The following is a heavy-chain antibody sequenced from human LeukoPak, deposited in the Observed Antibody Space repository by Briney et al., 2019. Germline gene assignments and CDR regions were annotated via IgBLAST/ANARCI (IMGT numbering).Heavy chain of an antibody. CDR2: TYYSGST. J-gene: IGHJ5*02. Sequence: SETLSLTCTVSGGSISSYYWNWIRQPPGKGLEWIGYTYYSGSTNYNPSLKSRVTISVDTSKNQFSLNLTSVTAADTAVYYCARFTPQGYGWGGYNRFDPWGQGTLVTVSS. V-gene: IGHV4-59*01. CDR3: ARFTPQGYGWGGYNRFDP. D-gene: IGHD3-16*01. CDR1: GGSISSYY.